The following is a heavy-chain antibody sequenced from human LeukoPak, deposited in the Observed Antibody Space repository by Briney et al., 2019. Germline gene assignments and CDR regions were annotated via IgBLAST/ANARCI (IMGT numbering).Heavy chain of an antibody. Sequence: SVKVSCKASGYIFTNHYMHWVRQAPGQGLEWMGGIIPIFGTANYAQKFQGRVTITADESTSTAYMELSSLRSEDTAVYYCARHPMRDYGDHYYFDYWGQGTLVTVSS. V-gene: IGHV1-69*13. CDR1: GYIFTNHY. D-gene: IGHD4-17*01. CDR3: ARHPMRDYGDHYYFDY. J-gene: IGHJ4*02. CDR2: IIPIFGTA.